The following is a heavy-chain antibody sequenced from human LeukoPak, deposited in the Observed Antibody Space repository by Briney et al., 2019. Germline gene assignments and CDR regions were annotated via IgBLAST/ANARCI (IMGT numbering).Heavy chain of an antibody. D-gene: IGHD3-9*01. J-gene: IGHJ4*02. CDR3: ARGDDDILTGYALGY. CDR2: IIPILGIA. Sequence: SVKVSCKASGGTFSSYAISWVRQAPGQGLEWMGRIIPILGIANYAQKFQGRVTITADKSTSTAYMELSSLRSEDTAVYYCARGDDDILTGYALGYWGQGTLVTVSS. CDR1: GGTFSSYA. V-gene: IGHV1-69*04.